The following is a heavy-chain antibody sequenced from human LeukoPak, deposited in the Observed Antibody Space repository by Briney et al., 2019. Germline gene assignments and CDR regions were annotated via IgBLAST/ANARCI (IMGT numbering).Heavy chain of an antibody. Sequence: SETLSLTCTVSGGSISSSNYFWGWIRQPPGKGLEWIGTIYYSGSTYYNPSLKSRVTISVDTSKNQFSLKLSSVTAADTAVYYSTRELSGSQDYWGQGTLVTVSS. CDR1: GGSISSSNYF. CDR2: IYYSGST. D-gene: IGHD3-22*01. J-gene: IGHJ4*02. V-gene: IGHV4-39*07. CDR3: TRELSGSQDY.